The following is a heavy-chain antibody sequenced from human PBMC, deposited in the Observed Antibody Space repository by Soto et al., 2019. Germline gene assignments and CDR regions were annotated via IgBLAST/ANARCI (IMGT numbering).Heavy chain of an antibody. CDR2: ISSTTNYI. Sequence: GGSLRLSCAASGFTFTRYSMNWVRQAPGKGLEWVSPISSTTNYIYYGDSMKGRFTISRDNAKNSLYLEMNSLRAEATAVYYCARESEDLTSNFDYWGQGTLVTSPQ. CDR3: ARESEDLTSNFDY. V-gene: IGHV3-21*06. J-gene: IGHJ4*02. CDR1: GFTFTRYS.